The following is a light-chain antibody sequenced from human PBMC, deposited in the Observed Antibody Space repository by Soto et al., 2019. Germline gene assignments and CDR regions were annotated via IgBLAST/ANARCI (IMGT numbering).Light chain of an antibody. Sequence: IVLTQSPATLSVSPGERATLSCRASQSVSSNLAWHQQRPGQAPRLIIYGASTRATGVPARFSGGGSGTEFTLTITSLQSEDVAVYWCQQYNNWPLTFGPGTRLEIK. CDR1: QSVSSN. CDR2: GAS. V-gene: IGKV3D-15*01. J-gene: IGKJ5*01. CDR3: QQYNNWPLT.